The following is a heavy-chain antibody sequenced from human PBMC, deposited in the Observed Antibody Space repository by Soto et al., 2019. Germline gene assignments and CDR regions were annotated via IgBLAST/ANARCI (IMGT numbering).Heavy chain of an antibody. D-gene: IGHD6-25*01. Sequence: SLKISCTASGFTFSNYAMSWVRQAPGMGLEWVSTISDSGVNTFFGDSMKDRFTISRDNSKSTVYLQLNTVRAEDTAIYYCARAIGADFFDYWAQGTLVTVSS. CDR2: ISDSGVNT. CDR3: ARAIGADFFDY. V-gene: IGHV3-23*01. CDR1: GFTFSNYA. J-gene: IGHJ4*02.